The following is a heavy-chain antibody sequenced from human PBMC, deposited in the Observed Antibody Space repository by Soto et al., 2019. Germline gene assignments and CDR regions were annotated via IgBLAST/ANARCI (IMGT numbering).Heavy chain of an antibody. D-gene: IGHD3-3*01. J-gene: IGHJ6*02. CDR2: ISGSGGST. Sequence: GGSLRLSCAASGCTFSSYAMSWVRQAPGKGLEWVSAISGSGGSTYYADSVKGRFTISRDNSKNTLYLQMNSLRAEDTAVYYCAKNRLHRNDFWSGYYFDYYYYGMDVWGQGTTVTVSS. CDR3: AKNRLHRNDFWSGYYFDYYYYGMDV. CDR1: GCTFSSYA. V-gene: IGHV3-23*01.